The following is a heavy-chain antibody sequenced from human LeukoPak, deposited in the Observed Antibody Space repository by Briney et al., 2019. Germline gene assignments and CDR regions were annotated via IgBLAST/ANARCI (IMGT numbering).Heavy chain of an antibody. CDR3: SRSDGASDFDY. V-gene: IGHV6-1*01. CDR1: GDSVSSNRAS. J-gene: IGHJ4*02. D-gene: IGHD5-24*01. CDR2: TYYRSRWYN. Sequence: SQTLSLTCAISGDSVSSNRASWTWIRQSPSRGLEWLGRTYYRSRWYNDYAVSLKSRISINPDTSKNQFSLQLNSVTPEDTAVYYCSRSDGASDFDYWGQGTLVTVSS.